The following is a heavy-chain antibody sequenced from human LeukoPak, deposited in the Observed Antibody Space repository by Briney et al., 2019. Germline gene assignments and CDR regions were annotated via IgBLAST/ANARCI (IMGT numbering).Heavy chain of an antibody. J-gene: IGHJ4*02. CDR1: GYTFSSYG. CDR3: ARDREAAGQKLTDY. V-gene: IGHV1-18*01. CDR2: ISVYNGNT. D-gene: IGHD6-13*01. Sequence: ASVKVSCKASGYTFSSYGITWVRQAPGQGLEWMGWISVYNGNTNYAQKLQGRVTMTTDTSTSTAYMELRSLRSDDRAIYYCARDREAAGQKLTDYWGQGTLVTVSS.